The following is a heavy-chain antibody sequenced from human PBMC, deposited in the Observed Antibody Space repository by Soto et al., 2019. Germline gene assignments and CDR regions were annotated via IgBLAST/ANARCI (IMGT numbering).Heavy chain of an antibody. CDR2: IYPGDSDT. CDR3: ARHNVWAGYYMRGLIDY. CDR1: GYSFTSYW. J-gene: IGHJ4*02. Sequence: EVQLVQSGAEVKKPGESLKISCKGSGYSFTSYWIGWVRQMPGKGLEWMGIIYPGDSDTRYSPSFQGQVTISADKSISTAYLQWSSLKASDTAKYYCARHNVWAGYYMRGLIDYWGQGTLVTVSS. D-gene: IGHD3-9*01. V-gene: IGHV5-51*01.